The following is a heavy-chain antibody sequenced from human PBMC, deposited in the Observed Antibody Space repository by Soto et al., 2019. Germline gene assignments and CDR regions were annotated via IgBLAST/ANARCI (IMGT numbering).Heavy chain of an antibody. CDR2: IYSGGST. D-gene: IGHD3-10*01. CDR1: GFTVSSNY. Sequence: EVQLVESGGGLIQPGGSLRLSCAASGFTVSSNYMSWVRQAPGKGLEWVSVIYSGGSTYYADSVKGRFTISRDNSKNTLYLQMNSLRAEDTAVYYCASGFARTSSFWYYYYGMDVWGQGTTVTVSS. CDR3: ASGFARTSSFWYYYYGMDV. V-gene: IGHV3-53*01. J-gene: IGHJ6*02.